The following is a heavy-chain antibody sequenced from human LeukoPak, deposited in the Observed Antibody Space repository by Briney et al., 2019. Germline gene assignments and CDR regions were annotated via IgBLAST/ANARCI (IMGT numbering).Heavy chain of an antibody. Sequence: GGSLRLSCSASGFTFSSYAMHWVRQAPGKGLEYVSAISSNGGSTYYADSVKGRFTISRDNSKNTLYLQMNSLRAEDTAVYYCARQKPGSSGWYAPYYYYGMDVWGKGTTVTVSS. V-gene: IGHV3-64*04. CDR2: ISSNGGST. J-gene: IGHJ6*04. CDR3: ARQKPGSSGWYAPYYYYGMDV. D-gene: IGHD6-19*01. CDR1: GFTFSSYA.